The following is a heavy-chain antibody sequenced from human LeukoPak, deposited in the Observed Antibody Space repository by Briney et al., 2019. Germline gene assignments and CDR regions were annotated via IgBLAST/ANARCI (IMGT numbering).Heavy chain of an antibody. CDR1: GGSISSSSYY. V-gene: IGHV4-39*07. CDR2: IYYSGST. J-gene: IGHJ6*03. D-gene: IGHD2-15*01. Sequence: SVTLSLTCTVSGGSISSSSYYWGWIRQPPGKGLEWIGSIYYSGSTYYNPSLKSRVTISVDTSKNQFSLKLSSVTAADTAVYYCARERDSRYYYYYMDVWGKGTTVTVSS. CDR3: ARERDSRYYYYYMDV.